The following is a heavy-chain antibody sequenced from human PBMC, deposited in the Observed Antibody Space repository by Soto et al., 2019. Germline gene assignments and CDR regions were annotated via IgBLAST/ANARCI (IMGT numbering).Heavy chain of an antibody. J-gene: IGHJ6*02. V-gene: IGHV1-69*13. CDR2: IIPIFGTA. CDR3: ARGLNDFWSGYYTGLAYYYYGMDV. Sequence: SVKVSCKASGGTFSSYAISWVRQAPGQGLEWMGGIIPIFGTANYAQKFQGRVTITADESTSTAYMELSSLRSEDTAVYYCARGLNDFWSGYYTGLAYYYYGMDVWGQGTTVTVS. D-gene: IGHD3-3*01. CDR1: GGTFSSYA.